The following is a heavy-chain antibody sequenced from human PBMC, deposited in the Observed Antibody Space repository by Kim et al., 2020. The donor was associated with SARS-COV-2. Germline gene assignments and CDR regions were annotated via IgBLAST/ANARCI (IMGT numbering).Heavy chain of an antibody. CDR2: INPNSGAT. D-gene: IGHD3-3*01. CDR1: GYTFTAYY. CDR3: ARDRSSNYDFWSGYPADYYGMDV. J-gene: IGHJ6*02. V-gene: IGHV1-2*02. Sequence: ASVKVSCKASGYTFTAYYIHWVRQAPGQGLEWMGWINPNSGATNYAQKFQDRVTMTRDTSISTAYMELSRLRSDDTAVYYCARDRSSNYDFWSGYPADYYGMDVWGQGTTVTVSS.